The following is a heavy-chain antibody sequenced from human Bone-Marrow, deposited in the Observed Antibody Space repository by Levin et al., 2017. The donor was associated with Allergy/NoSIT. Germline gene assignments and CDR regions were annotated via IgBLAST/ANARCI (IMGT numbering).Heavy chain of an antibody. D-gene: IGHD4-17*01. Sequence: LSLTCAAFGLTFSSYNMNWVRQSPGKGLEWVSSISGNGLYINYADSVKGRFTMSRDNVKNSVYLQMNSLRGEDTAVYYCVRVVGQGDYVWFDPWGQGTLVIVSS. J-gene: IGHJ5*02. CDR2: ISGNGLYI. CDR1: GLTFSSYN. CDR3: VRVVGQGDYVWFDP. V-gene: IGHV3-21*01.